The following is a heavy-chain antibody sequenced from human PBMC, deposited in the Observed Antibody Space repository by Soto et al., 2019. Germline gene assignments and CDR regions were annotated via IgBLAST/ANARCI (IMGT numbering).Heavy chain of an antibody. CDR1: GVSISRGDW. CDR3: ARLVYDTRLNYLYLDS. D-gene: IGHD3-22*01. J-gene: IGHJ4*02. CDR2: IHHSAGT. V-gene: IGHV4-4*02. Sequence: QVLLHESGPGLVKPSGTLSLTCTVSGVSISRGDWWNWVRQAPGKELQWIGEIHHSAGTSSHPSLRSRVSLSVDTSKNQFSLNLKSVTAADTGVYYCARLVYDTRLNYLYLDSWGQGLLVTLSS.